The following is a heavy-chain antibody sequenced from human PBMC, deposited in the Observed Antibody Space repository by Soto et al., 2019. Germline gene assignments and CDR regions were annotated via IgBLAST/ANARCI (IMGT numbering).Heavy chain of an antibody. CDR3: AKDFTPDSRGDIDY. V-gene: IGHV3-23*01. CDR1: GFTFSIYT. D-gene: IGHD3-16*01. CDR2: IYGDGRST. Sequence: EVQLLESGGGLVQPAGSLRLSCAASGFTFSIYTMSWFRQAPGKGLEWVASIYGDGRSTYYAASVKGRFTISRDNSGNTLYLQMSSLRAEDTAIYYCAKDFTPDSRGDIDYWGQGSLVTVSS. J-gene: IGHJ4*02.